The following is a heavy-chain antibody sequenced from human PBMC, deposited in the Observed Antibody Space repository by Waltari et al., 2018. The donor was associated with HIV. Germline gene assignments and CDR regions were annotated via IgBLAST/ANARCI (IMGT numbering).Heavy chain of an antibody. Sequence: HVQLPQWGARLLKPSETLSPTCAVYGGAFSDYYWSWIRQPPGKGLDWIGEINHSGDTSYTPSLKNRVTISVDTSKNQFSRKMTSVTAADRALYYCARGGGVAAGGFNWCDPWGQGTLVTVSS. D-gene: IGHD6-13*01. CDR3: ARGGGVAAGGFNWCDP. V-gene: IGHV4-34*01. CDR1: GGAFSDYY. J-gene: IGHJ5*02. CDR2: INHSGDT.